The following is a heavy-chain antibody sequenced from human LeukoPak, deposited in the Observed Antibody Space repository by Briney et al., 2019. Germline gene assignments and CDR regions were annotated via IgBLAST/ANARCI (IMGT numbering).Heavy chain of an antibody. CDR1: GGSISSSNW. J-gene: IGHJ3*02. Sequence: KSSETLSLTCAVSGGSISSSNWWSWVRQPPGKGLEWIGEIYHSGSTNYNPSLKSRVTISVDKSKNQFSLKLSSVTAADTAVYYCALGQWLVESGDAFDIWGQGTMVTVSS. CDR3: ALGQWLVESGDAFDI. CDR2: IYHSGST. V-gene: IGHV4-4*02. D-gene: IGHD6-19*01.